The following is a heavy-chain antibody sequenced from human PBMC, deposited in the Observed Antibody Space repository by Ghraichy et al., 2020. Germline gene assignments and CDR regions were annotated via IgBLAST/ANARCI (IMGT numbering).Heavy chain of an antibody. Sequence: GGSLRLSCAASGFTFSNAWMSWVRQAPGKGLEWVGRIKSKTDGGTTDYAAPVKGRFTISRDDSKNTLYLQMNSLKTEDTAFYYCTTDRAHGGWYSDYWGQGTLVTVSS. CDR3: TTDRAHGGWYSDY. CDR2: IKSKTDGGTT. CDR1: GFTFSNAW. J-gene: IGHJ4*02. V-gene: IGHV3-15*01. D-gene: IGHD6-19*01.